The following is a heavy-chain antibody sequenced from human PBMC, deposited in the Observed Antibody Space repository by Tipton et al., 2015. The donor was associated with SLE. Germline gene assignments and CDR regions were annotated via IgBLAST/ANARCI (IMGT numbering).Heavy chain of an antibody. Sequence: SLRLSCAASGFSFSTSWMGWVRQAPGKGLERVANINQDGSATFYVDSVKGRFTISRDNAKNSLYLQMNSLRAEDAAVYYCATGVVVPVAWDAFDIWGQGTRVTVSS. CDR3: ATGVVVPVAWDAFDI. CDR1: GFSFSTSW. D-gene: IGHD2-2*01. V-gene: IGHV3-7*01. CDR2: INQDGSAT. J-gene: IGHJ3*02.